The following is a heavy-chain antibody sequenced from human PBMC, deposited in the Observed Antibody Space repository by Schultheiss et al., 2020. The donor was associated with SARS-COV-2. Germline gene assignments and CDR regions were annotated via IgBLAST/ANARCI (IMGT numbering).Heavy chain of an antibody. D-gene: IGHD3-3*01. CDR3: AADFAGRGY. J-gene: IGHJ4*02. Sequence: SQTLSLTCTVSGGSISSYYWSWIRQPPGKGLEWIGYIYYSGSTYYNPSLKSRVTISVDTSKNQFSLKLSSVTAADTAVYYCAADFAGRGYWGQGTLVTVSS. CDR1: GGSISSYY. V-gene: IGHV4-59*06. CDR2: IYYSGST.